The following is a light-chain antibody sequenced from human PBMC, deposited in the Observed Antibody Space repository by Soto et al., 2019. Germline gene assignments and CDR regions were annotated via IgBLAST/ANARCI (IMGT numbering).Light chain of an antibody. CDR3: QQYNNWPPWT. V-gene: IGKV3-15*01. Sequence: EIVVTQSPATLSVSPGERATLSCRASQSVSSNLAWYQQKPGQAPRLLIYGASIRATGIPARFSGSGSGTEFTLTISSLQSEDFEVYYCQQYNNWPPWTFGQGTKVEIK. J-gene: IGKJ1*01. CDR1: QSVSSN. CDR2: GAS.